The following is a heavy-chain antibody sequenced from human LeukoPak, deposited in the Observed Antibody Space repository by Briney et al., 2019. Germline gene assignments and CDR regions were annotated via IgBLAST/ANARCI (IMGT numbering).Heavy chain of an antibody. Sequence: PAASVKVSCKTSGYTFSSYGVSWVRQAPGQGLEWMGWISAYNGNTNYAQKLQGRVTMTTDTSTSTAYMKLRSLRSDDTAVYYCARDLYYYDSSGYYRYWGQGTLVTVSS. J-gene: IGHJ4*02. D-gene: IGHD3-22*01. CDR3: ARDLYYYDSSGYYRY. CDR1: GYTFSSYG. CDR2: ISAYNGNT. V-gene: IGHV1-18*01.